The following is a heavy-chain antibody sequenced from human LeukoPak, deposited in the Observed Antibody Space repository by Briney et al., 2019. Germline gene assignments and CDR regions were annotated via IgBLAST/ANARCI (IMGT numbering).Heavy chain of an antibody. Sequence: SETLSLTCAVYGGSFSGYYWTWTRQPPGKGLEWIGEINHSGSTNYNPSLKSRVTISVDTSKNQFSLKLSSVTAADTAVYYCARVQVNDYHWSQGTLVTVSS. CDR2: INHSGST. V-gene: IGHV4-34*01. J-gene: IGHJ5*02. CDR3: ARVQVNDYH. CDR1: GGSFSGYY. D-gene: IGHD1-1*01.